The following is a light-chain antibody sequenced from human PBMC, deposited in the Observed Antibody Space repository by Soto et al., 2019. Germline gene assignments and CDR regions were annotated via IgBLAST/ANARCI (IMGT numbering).Light chain of an antibody. CDR1: SSDVGGYNY. J-gene: IGLJ1*01. CDR3: SSYTSSSTLGV. Sequence: QSALTQPAYVSGSPGQSIPISCTGTSSDVGGYNYVSWYQQHPGKAPKHIIYDVSNRPSGVTNRFSGSKSGKTACMTISELQAEDEADYYCSSYTSSSTLGVFGTGTKLTVL. V-gene: IGLV2-14*01. CDR2: DVS.